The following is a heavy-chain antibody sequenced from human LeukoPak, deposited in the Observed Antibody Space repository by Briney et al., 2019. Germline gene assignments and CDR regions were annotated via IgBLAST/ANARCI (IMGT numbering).Heavy chain of an antibody. J-gene: IGHJ5*02. Sequence: ASVRVSCKASGSFTGEYVHWVRQAPGQGLEWLGWINPDTGGTNFAQKFQGRVTMAGDTSISTAYMELSRLTSDDTAVYYCARSPYDSGSYVSPPWGQGTQVTVSS. CDR3: ARSPYDSGSYVSPP. CDR1: GSFTGEY. CDR2: INPDTGGT. V-gene: IGHV1-2*02. D-gene: IGHD3-10*01.